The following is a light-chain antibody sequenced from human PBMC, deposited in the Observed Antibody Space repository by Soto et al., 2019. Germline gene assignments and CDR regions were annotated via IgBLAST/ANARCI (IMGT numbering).Light chain of an antibody. J-gene: IGKJ3*01. CDR3: QQANSFPIT. Sequence: DIQMTQSPSSVSASVGDRVTITCRASQDILSWLAWYQQNPGEAPRLLIYASSNLQSGVPSRFSGSGSRTYFTRTISSLQPEYFATYYCQQANSFPITFGPGTRLDIK. CDR1: QDILSW. CDR2: ASS. V-gene: IGKV1-12*01.